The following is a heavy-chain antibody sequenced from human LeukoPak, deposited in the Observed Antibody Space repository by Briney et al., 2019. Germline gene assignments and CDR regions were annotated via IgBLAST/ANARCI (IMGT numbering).Heavy chain of an antibody. Sequence: GGSLRLSCAASGVTLSSYAMSWARQAPGKGLEWVSVIYSGGSTYYADSVKGRFTISRDNSRNTLYLQMNSLRAEDTAVYYCARGGDGYNLYGSWGQGTLVTVSS. CDR2: IYSGGST. CDR3: ARGGDGYNLYGS. D-gene: IGHD5-24*01. CDR1: GVTLSSYA. V-gene: IGHV3-53*01. J-gene: IGHJ5*02.